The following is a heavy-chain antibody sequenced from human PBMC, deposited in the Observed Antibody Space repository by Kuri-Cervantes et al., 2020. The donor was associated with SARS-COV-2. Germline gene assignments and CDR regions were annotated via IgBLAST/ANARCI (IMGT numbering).Heavy chain of an antibody. V-gene: IGHV3-21*01. D-gene: IGHD4-11*01. CDR2: ISSSSSYI. CDR3: AREDGKALQDPRLWDY. CDR1: GFTFSSYA. Sequence: GESLKISCAASGFTFSSYAMSWVRQAPGKGLEWVSSISSSSSYIYYADSMRGRFTISRDNAKNSLYLQMNSLRAEDTAVYYCAREDGKALQDPRLWDYWGQGTLVTVSS. J-gene: IGHJ4*02.